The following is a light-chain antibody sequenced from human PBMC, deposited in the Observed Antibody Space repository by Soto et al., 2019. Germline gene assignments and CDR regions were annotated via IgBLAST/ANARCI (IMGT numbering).Light chain of an antibody. CDR3: QQYSDWPIT. CDR2: GAS. J-gene: IGKJ4*01. V-gene: IGKV3-15*01. Sequence: EIVMTQSPATLSVSPGERATLSCRASQTIYNNLAWYQQKLGQAPRLLIYGASARATDIPARFSGSGSGTEFTLTISGLQSEDFAIYYCQQYSDWPITFGGGTKVEIK. CDR1: QTIYNN.